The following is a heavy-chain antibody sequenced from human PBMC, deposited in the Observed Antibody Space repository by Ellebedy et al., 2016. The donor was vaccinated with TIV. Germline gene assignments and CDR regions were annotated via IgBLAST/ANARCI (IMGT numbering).Heavy chain of an antibody. D-gene: IGHD3-10*01. Sequence: SVKVSXKASGGTFSSYAISWVRQAPGQGLEWMGGIIPIFGTANYAQKFQGRVTITADESTSTAYMELSSLRSEDTAVYYCAFCGSGSYEFSPDYYYYGMDVWGQGTTVTVSS. V-gene: IGHV1-69*13. J-gene: IGHJ6*02. CDR2: IIPIFGTA. CDR3: AFCGSGSYEFSPDYYYYGMDV. CDR1: GGTFSSYA.